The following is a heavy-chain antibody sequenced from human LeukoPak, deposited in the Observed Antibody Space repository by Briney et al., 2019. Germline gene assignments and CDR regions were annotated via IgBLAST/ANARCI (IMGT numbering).Heavy chain of an antibody. CDR3: ARWGGYSYGYYY. V-gene: IGHV3-30*03. CDR2: ISYDGSNK. Sequence: PGRSLRLSCAASGFTFSSYGMHWVRQAPGKGLEWVAVISYDGSNKYYADSVKGRFTISRDNAKNTLYLQMNSLRAEDTAVYYCARWGGYSYGYYYWGQGTLVTVSS. J-gene: IGHJ4*02. CDR1: GFTFSSYG. D-gene: IGHD5-18*01.